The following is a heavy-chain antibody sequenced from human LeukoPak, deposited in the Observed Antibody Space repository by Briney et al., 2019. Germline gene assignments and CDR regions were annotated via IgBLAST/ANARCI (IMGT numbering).Heavy chain of an antibody. CDR1: GFTFSSYS. V-gene: IGHV3-21*01. CDR2: ISSSSSYI. D-gene: IGHD1-26*01. CDR3: ARDRWELLTPPDY. J-gene: IGHJ4*02. Sequence: GGSLRLSCAAYGFTFSSYSMNWVRQAPGKGLEWVSSISSSSSYIYYADSVKGRFTISRDNAKNSLYLQMNSLRAEDTAVYYCARDRWELLTPPDYWGQGTLVTVSS.